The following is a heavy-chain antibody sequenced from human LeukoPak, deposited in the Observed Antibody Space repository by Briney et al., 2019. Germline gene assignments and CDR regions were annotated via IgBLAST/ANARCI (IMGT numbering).Heavy chain of an antibody. CDR1: GGSFSGYY. CDR3: AKSPRADTYLFDT. J-gene: IGHJ5*02. V-gene: IGHV4-34*01. CDR2: INHSGST. Sequence: KPSETLSLTCAVYGGSFSGYYWSWIRQPPGKGLEWIGEINHSGSTNYNPSLKSRVTISGDTSKNQFSLKLSSVTAADTAVYYCAKSPRADTYLFDTWGQGILVTVSS.